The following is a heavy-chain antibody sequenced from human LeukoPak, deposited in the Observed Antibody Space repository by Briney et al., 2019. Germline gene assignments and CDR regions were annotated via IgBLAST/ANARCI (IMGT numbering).Heavy chain of an antibody. J-gene: IGHJ3*02. CDR1: GGSISSGGYY. CDR3: ARRSSSSPRLDAFGI. Sequence: SETLSLTCTVSGGSISSGGYYWSWIRQPPGKGLEWIGYIYHSGSTYYNPSLKSRVTISVDTSKNQFSLKLSSVTAADTAVYYCARRSSSSPRLDAFGIWGQGTMVTVSS. CDR2: IYHSGST. D-gene: IGHD6-6*01. V-gene: IGHV4-30-2*01.